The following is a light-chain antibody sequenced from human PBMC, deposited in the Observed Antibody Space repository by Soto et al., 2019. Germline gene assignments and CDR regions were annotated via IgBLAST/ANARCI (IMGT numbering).Light chain of an antibody. J-gene: IGLJ2*01. CDR1: NSNIGNNY. Sequence: QSVLTQSPSMSAAPGQPVTISCSGSNSNIGNNYVSWYQQVPGTAPKLLIYDNNKRPSGIPDRFSGSKSGTSGTLDITGLQTGDEADYYCATWDGSLPGEVFGGGTKLTVL. CDR2: DNN. CDR3: ATWDGSLPGEV. V-gene: IGLV1-51*01.